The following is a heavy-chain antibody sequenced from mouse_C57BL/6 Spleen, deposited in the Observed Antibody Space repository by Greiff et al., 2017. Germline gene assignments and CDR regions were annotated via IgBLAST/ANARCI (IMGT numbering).Heavy chain of an antibody. V-gene: IGHV1-18*01. CDR2: INPNNGGT. J-gene: IGHJ4*01. Sequence: EVQLQQSGPELVKPGASVKIPCKASGYTFTDYNMDWVKQSHGKSLEWIGDINPNNGGTIYNQKFKGKATLTVDKSSSTAYMELRSLTSEDTAVYYCARSGLYDGYYDAMDYWGQGTSVTVSS. CDR3: ARSGLYDGYYDAMDY. D-gene: IGHD2-3*01. CDR1: GYTFTDYN.